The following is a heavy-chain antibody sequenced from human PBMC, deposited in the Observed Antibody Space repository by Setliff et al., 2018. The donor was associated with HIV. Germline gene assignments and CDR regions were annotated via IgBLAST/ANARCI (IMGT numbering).Heavy chain of an antibody. CDR3: AMSPYSSGLFDY. D-gene: IGHD6-19*01. CDR2: IRNDGSDK. CDR1: GFTFSSFG. Sequence: GSLRLSCAASGFTFSSFGMHWVRQAPGKGLEWVAFIRNDGSDKHYVDSVKGRFTISRDNSKSTLYLQMNSLRAEDTAVYYCAMSPYSSGLFDYWGQGTLVTVSS. J-gene: IGHJ4*02. V-gene: IGHV3-30*02.